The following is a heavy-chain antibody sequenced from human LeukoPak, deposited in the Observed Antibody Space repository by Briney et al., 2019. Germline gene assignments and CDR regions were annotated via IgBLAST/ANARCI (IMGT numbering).Heavy chain of an antibody. V-gene: IGHV3-20*04. CDR2: INWNGGST. CDR1: GFTFDDYG. CDR3: ARALSGSPYAFDI. J-gene: IGHJ3*02. D-gene: IGHD2-15*01. Sequence: PGGSLRLSCAASGFTFDDYGISWVRQAPGKGLEWVSGINWNGGSTGYADSVKGRFTSSRDNAKNSLYLQMNSLRAEDTALYYCARALSGSPYAFDIWGQGTMVTVSS.